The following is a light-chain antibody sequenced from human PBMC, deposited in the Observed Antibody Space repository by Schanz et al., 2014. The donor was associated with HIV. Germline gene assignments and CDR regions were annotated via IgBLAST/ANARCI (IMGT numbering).Light chain of an antibody. CDR1: QSISSW. CDR3: QQYKTFSWT. J-gene: IGKJ1*01. CDR2: GAS. Sequence: DIQLTQSPSSLSASVGDRVTITCRASQSISSWLAWYQQKPGKAPKLLISGASSLESGVPSRFSGSGSGTEFTLTISSLQPDDLATYYCQQYKTFSWTFGQGTKVEAK. V-gene: IGKV1-5*03.